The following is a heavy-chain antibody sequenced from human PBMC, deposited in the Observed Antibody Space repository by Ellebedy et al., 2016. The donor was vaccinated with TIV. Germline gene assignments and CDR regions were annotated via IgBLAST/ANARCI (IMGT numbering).Heavy chain of an antibody. CDR2: ISSSSYI. CDR3: ARDLGPWRDYYYYGMDV. J-gene: IGHJ6*02. D-gene: IGHD3-16*01. CDR1: GFTFSSYS. V-gene: IGHV3-21*01. Sequence: GESLKISCAASGFTFSSYSMNWVRQAPGKGLEWVSSISSSSYIYYADSVKGRFTISRDNAKNSLYLQMNSLRAEDTAVYYCARDLGPWRDYYYYGMDVWGQGTTVTVSS.